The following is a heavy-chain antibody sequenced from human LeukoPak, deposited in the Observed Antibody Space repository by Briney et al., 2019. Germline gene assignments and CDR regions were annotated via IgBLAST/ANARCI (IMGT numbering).Heavy chain of an antibody. D-gene: IGHD3-22*01. J-gene: IGHJ5*01. CDR2: INPNSGGT. CDR3: ARGYRDSIGPCLDS. V-gene: IGHV1-2*02. Sequence: EASVKVSCKASGYTFTGYYMHWVRQAPGHGLELMGWINPNSGGTNYAQRFQGRVTMTRDTSISTAYMDLSSLTSDDTAVYFCARGYRDSIGPCLDSWGQGTLVTVSS. CDR1: GYTFTGYY.